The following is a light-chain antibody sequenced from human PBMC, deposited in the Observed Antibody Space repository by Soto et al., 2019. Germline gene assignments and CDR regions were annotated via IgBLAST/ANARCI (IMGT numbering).Light chain of an antibody. Sequence: QLVLTQPPSVSGAPGQRVTISCTGSSSNIGAGYDVHWYQQLPGTAPKLPIYGNSNRPSGVPDRFCGYKSGTSAYLAITGRQAEDEADQYCQSYDSSLRGVVFGGGTKLTVL. CDR3: QSYDSSLRGVV. J-gene: IGLJ2*01. CDR2: GNS. V-gene: IGLV1-40*01. CDR1: SSNIGAGYD.